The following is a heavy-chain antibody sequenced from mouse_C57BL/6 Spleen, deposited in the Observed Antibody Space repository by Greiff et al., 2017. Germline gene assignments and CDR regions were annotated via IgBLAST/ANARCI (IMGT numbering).Heavy chain of an antibody. CDR1: GFTFSDFY. V-gene: IGHV7-1*01. CDR3: ARDDFGSLDY. Sequence: EVKLVESGGGLVQSGRSLRLSCATSGFTFSDFYMEWVRQAPGKGLEWIAASRNKANDYTTEYSVSVKVWFIVSSDTSQSILYLQMNALRAEDTAIYYCARDDFGSLDYWGQGTTLTVAS. J-gene: IGHJ2*01. CDR2: SRNKANDYTT. D-gene: IGHD1-1*01.